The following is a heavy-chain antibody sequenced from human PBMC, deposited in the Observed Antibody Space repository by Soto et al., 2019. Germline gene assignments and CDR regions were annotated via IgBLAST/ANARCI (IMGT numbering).Heavy chain of an antibody. V-gene: IGHV1-69*12. J-gene: IGHJ6*02. D-gene: IGHD1-1*01. Sequence: QVQLVQSGAEVVKPGSSVKVSCKASGDTFDTFAISWVRQAPGQGLEWMGGILPIFRTPDYGQKFQGRVTITADESTSTADMELSSLRSEDTAVYYCARDKDREQLGGNYYYTLDVWGQGTTVTVSS. CDR1: GDTFDTFA. CDR2: ILPIFRTP. CDR3: ARDKDREQLGGNYYYTLDV.